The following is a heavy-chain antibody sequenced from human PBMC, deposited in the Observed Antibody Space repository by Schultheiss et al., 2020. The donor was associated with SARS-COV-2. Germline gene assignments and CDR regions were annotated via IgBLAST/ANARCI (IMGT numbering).Heavy chain of an antibody. V-gene: IGHV3-7*03. CDR1: GFSFTNAA. CDR2: IKQDGSEK. Sequence: GGSLRLSCAASGFSFTNAAMSWVRQAPGGGLEWVANIKQDGSEKYYVDSVKGRFTISRDNAKNSLYLQMDSLRADDTAIYYCARGQSLWTTTKHWYFDLWGRGTLVTVSS. J-gene: IGHJ2*01. D-gene: IGHD3-16*02. CDR3: ARGQSLWTTTKHWYFDL.